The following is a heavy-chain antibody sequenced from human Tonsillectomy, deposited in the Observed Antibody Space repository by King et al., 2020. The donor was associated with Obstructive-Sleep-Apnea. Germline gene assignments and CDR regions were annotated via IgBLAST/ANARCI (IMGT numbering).Heavy chain of an antibody. CDR1: GFSLSTSGVG. D-gene: IGHD3-10*01. CDR2: IYWDEDK. CDR3: AHRYGSGIFDY. V-gene: IGHV2-5*02. J-gene: IGHJ4*02. Sequence: ITLKESGPTLVKPPQTLTLTCTFSGFSLSTSGVGVGWIRQPPGKALEWLTLIYWDEDKRYSPSLKSRLTITKDTSNNQVVLTMTNMDPVDTATYYCAHRYGSGIFDYWGQGTLVTVSS.